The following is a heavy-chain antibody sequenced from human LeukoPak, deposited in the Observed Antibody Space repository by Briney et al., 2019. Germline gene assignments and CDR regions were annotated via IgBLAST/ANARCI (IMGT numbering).Heavy chain of an antibody. CDR2: ISSSSSYI. D-gene: IGHD5-12*01. CDR1: GFTFSSYS. J-gene: IGHJ4*02. V-gene: IGHV3-21*01. CDR3: ARDWGFRDIVATPFSYFDY. Sequence: GGSLRLSCAASGFTFSSYSMNWVRQAPGKGLEWVSSISSSSSYIYYADSVKGRFTISRDNAKNSLYLQMNSLRAEDTAVYYCARDWGFRDIVATPFSYFDYWGQGTLVTVSS.